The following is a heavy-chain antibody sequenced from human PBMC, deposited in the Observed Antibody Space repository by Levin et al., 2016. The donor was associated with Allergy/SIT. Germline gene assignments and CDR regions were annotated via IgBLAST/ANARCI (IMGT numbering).Heavy chain of an antibody. J-gene: IGHJ4*02. D-gene: IGHD2-8*02. CDR2: ISSSAGTT. CDR1: GFIFSNYA. CDR3: AKHIYPGGTWELRGAFDF. Sequence: GESLKISCAASGFIFSNYAMSWVRQAPGKGLEWISGISSSAGTTYYADSVKGRFTISRDNSKNTLYVQMNSLRADDTAVYYCAKHIYPGGTWELRGAFDFWGQGTLVTVSS. V-gene: IGHV3-23*01.